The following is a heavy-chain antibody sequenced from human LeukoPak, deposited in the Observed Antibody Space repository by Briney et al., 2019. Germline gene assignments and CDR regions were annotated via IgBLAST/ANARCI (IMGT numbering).Heavy chain of an antibody. V-gene: IGHV3-30-3*01. J-gene: IGHJ4*02. CDR1: GFIFSNYA. D-gene: IGHD6-13*01. CDR2: ISYDGTTK. CDR3: ARACRNRIAAAENLDY. Sequence: GGSLRLSCAASGFIFSNYAMHWVRQAPGKGLEWLAVISYDGTTKYYADSVKGRFTISRDNSKNTLYLQMNSLRAEDTAVYYCARACRNRIAAAENLDYWGQGTLVTVSS.